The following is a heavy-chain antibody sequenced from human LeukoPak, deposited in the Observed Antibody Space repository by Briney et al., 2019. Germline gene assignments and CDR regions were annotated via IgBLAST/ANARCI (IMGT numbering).Heavy chain of an antibody. CDR3: VMSGGASATNPFYP. Sequence: GASLRLSCTASGFTFSNYGMTWVRQAPGKGLQWVSAILASGSTTSYADSVKGRFTISRDNSANTLYLQMDSLRTEDTALYYCVMSGGASATNPFYPWGQGDVVTVSS. V-gene: IGHV3-23*01. CDR1: GFTFSNYG. J-gene: IGHJ5*02. D-gene: IGHD3-10*02. CDR2: ILASGSTT.